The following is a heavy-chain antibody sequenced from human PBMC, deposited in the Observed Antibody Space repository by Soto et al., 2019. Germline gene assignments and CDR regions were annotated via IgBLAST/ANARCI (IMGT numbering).Heavy chain of an antibody. V-gene: IGHV4-59*02. CDR3: ARDMHAGVTHYFDP. J-gene: IGHJ5*02. CDR1: GGSVTSHH. D-gene: IGHD1-26*01. Sequence: PSETLSLTCFVSGGSVTSHHWRWIRQFPGQGLEWIAYTSYTGNTNYTPSLRSRVTISLDTSKNQLSLKLTSMTAADTAVYYCARDMHAGVTHYFDPWGQGTLVTVSS. CDR2: TSYTGNT.